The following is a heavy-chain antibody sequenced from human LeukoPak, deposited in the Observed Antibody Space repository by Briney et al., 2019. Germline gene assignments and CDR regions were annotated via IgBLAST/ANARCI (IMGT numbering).Heavy chain of an antibody. CDR2: INPSGGST. CDR3: ARDEWYYHGSGSYYSWFDP. CDR1: GYTFTSYY. D-gene: IGHD3-10*01. V-gene: IGHV1-46*01. J-gene: IGHJ5*02. Sequence: ASVKVSCKASGYTFTSYYMHWVRQAPGQGLEWMGIINPSGGSTSYAQKFQGRVTMTRDTSTSTVYMELSSLRSEDTAVYYCARDEWYYHGSGSYYSWFDPWGQGTLVTVSS.